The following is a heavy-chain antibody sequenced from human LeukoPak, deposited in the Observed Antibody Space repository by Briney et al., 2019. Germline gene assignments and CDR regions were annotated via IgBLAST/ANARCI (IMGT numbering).Heavy chain of an antibody. J-gene: IGHJ4*02. D-gene: IGHD6-13*01. CDR1: GGTFSSYA. CDR3: ARDLIRAAAGTPSTFDY. Sequence: ASVKVSCKASGGTFSSYAISRVRQAPGQGLEWMGWISAYNGNTNYAQKLQGRVTMTTDTSTSTAYMELRSLRSDDTAVYYCARDLIRAAAGTPSTFDYWGQGTLVTVSS. V-gene: IGHV1-18*01. CDR2: ISAYNGNT.